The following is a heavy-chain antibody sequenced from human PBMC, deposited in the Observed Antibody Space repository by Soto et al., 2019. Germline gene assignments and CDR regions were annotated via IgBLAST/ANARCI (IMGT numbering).Heavy chain of an antibody. V-gene: IGHV3-74*01. CDR2: INDYATTI. CDR3: TRGGLEPFDF. J-gene: IGHJ4*02. CDR1: GFSVSNIY. Sequence: GGSLRLSCVVSGFSVSNIYMSWVRQAPGKGLEWVSRINDYATTINYADSVKGRFTISRDNAKNTPYLQMNSLKVEDTAVYYCTRGGLEPFDFWGQGXLVTVYS. D-gene: IGHD1-1*01.